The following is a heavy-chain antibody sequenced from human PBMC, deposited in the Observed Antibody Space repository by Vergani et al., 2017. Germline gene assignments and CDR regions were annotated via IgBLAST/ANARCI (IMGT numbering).Heavy chain of an antibody. CDR3: ARSPQYGYNWFDP. V-gene: IGHV4-4*07. J-gene: IGHJ5*02. CDR1: GGSISTYY. D-gene: IGHD4-17*01. CDR2: VYTSGST. Sequence: QVQLQESGPGLVKPSETLSLTCTVSGGSISTYYWTWIRQPAGKGLEWIGRVYTSGSTNYNPSLRSRVTMSVDTSKNQFSLKLTSVTAADTAIYYCARSPQYGYNWFDPWGQGTLVTVSS.